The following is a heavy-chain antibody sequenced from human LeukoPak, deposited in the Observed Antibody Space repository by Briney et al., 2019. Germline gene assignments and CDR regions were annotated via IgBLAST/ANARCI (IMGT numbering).Heavy chain of an antibody. J-gene: IGHJ4*02. CDR2: ISWDGGST. Sequence: GGSLRLSCAASGFTFDDYAVHWVRQAPGKGLEWVSLISWDGGSTYYADSVKGRFTISRDNSKNSLYLQMNSLRAEDTALYYCAKDMYPMVSDYGSGELDYWGQGTLVTVSS. CDR1: GFTFDDYA. D-gene: IGHD3-10*01. CDR3: AKDMYPMVSDYGSGELDY. V-gene: IGHV3-43D*03.